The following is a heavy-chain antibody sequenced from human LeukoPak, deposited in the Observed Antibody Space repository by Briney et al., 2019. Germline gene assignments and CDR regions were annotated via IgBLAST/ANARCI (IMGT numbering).Heavy chain of an antibody. CDR1: GFTVSSEY. J-gene: IGHJ4*02. Sequence: GGSLRLSCAASGFTVSSEYMTWVRQAPGKGLEWVSIIYSAGTTYYADSVKGRFTISRDNSKNTLYLQMDSLRVEDTAVYYCARGGSNWYNAYFDYWGQGTLVTVSS. V-gene: IGHV3-53*01. CDR3: ARGGSNWYNAYFDY. CDR2: IYSAGTT. D-gene: IGHD1/OR15-1a*01.